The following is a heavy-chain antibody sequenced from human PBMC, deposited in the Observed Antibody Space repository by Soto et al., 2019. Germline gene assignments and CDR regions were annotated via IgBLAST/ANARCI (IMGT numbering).Heavy chain of an antibody. Sequence: PGESLKISCKVSGYSFSSFWITWVRQMPGKGLEWMGRIDPSDSYANYGPSFQGHVTFSADKSINTAYLQWSSLKASDTAMYYCGRVRVDKAEGWFDPWGQGTLVTVSS. D-gene: IGHD5-18*01. CDR1: GYSFSSFW. J-gene: IGHJ5*02. CDR2: IDPSDSYA. V-gene: IGHV5-10-1*01. CDR3: GRVRVDKAEGWFDP.